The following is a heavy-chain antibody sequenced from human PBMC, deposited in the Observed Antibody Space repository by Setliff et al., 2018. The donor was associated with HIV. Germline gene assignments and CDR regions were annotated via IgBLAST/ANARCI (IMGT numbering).Heavy chain of an antibody. Sequence: ASVKVSCKASGYTFTAHFLHWVRQAPGQGLEWMGRINPNSGAANYAQNFQGRVTMTRATSMSTAYMEVSNLRSNDTATYYCAVPITRTDYEGLDYWGQGTLVTVSS. CDR2: INPNSGAA. V-gene: IGHV1-2*06. CDR1: GYTFTAHF. D-gene: IGHD4-17*01. CDR3: AVPITRTDYEGLDY. J-gene: IGHJ4*02.